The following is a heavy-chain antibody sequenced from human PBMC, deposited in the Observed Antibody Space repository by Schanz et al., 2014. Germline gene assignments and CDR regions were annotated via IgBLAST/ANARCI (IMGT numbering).Heavy chain of an antibody. J-gene: IGHJ3*02. CDR1: NYIFTKYY. Sequence: QVQLVQSGAEVKKPGASVKLSCKASNYIFTKYYIHCVRQAPGQGLEWMGLINPYDDTIDYAKKFQGRFTMTRDTSTTTVYMELSSLRSYDTAMYYCVTEKRMESGTWAKAFDIWGQGTWVTVSS. CDR2: INPYDDTI. D-gene: IGHD3-3*01. V-gene: IGHV1-46*01. CDR3: VTEKRMESGTWAKAFDI.